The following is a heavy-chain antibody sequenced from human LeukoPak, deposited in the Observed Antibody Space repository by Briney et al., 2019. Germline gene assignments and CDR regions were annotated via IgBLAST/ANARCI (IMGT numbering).Heavy chain of an antibody. V-gene: IGHV4-59*11. CDR3: ARDNYYMDV. J-gene: IGHJ6*03. CDR2: IYYSGRT. CDR1: GGSISSHY. Sequence: SETLSLTCTVSGGSISSHYWSWIRQPPGKGLEWIGYIYYSGRTNYNPSLKSRVTISVDTSKNQFSLKLSSVTAADTAVYYCARDNYYMDVWGKGTTVTVSS.